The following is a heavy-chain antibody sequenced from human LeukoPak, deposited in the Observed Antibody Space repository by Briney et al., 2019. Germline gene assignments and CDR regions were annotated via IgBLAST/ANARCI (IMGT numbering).Heavy chain of an antibody. CDR2: IDPEDGET. J-gene: IGHJ4*02. CDR3: ATGHITGGTGFDY. CDR1: GYTSTDYY. V-gene: IGHV1-69-2*01. D-gene: IGHD1-20*01. Sequence: ASVKISCKVSGYTSTDYYVHWVQQAPGKGLEWMGLIDPEDGETILAEEFQGRVSITADTSTDTGYMELSSLRFDDTAVYSCATGHITGGTGFDYWGQGTLVTVSS.